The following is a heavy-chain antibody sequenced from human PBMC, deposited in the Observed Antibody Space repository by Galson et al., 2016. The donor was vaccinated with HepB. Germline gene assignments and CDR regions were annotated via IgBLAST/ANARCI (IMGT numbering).Heavy chain of an antibody. Sequence: LRLSCAASGFTFSDYYMSWIRQAPGKGLEWISYIGGSGSDISYADSVKGRFTVSRDNTKNSLYLQMNSLRAEDTAVYYCTRYTRIPEYWGQGTLVTVSS. CDR3: TRYTRIPEY. CDR2: IGGSGSDI. J-gene: IGHJ4*02. D-gene: IGHD2-15*01. CDR1: GFTFSDYY. V-gene: IGHV3-11*01.